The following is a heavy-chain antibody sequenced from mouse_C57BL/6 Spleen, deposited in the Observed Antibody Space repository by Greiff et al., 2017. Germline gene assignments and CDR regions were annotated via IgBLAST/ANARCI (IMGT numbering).Heavy chain of an antibody. D-gene: IGHD2-4*01. CDR2: IRSKSSNYAT. V-gene: IGHV10-3*01. CDR3: VREDDYDYSMDY. CDR1: GFTFNTYA. J-gene: IGHJ4*01. Sequence: EVQGVESGGGLVQPKGSLKLSCAASGFTFNTYAMHWVRQAPGQGLEWVARIRSKSSNYATYYADSVKDRFTISRDDTQSNMYLQMNNVMTDDTAMDYCVREDDYDYSMDYWGQGTSVTVSS.